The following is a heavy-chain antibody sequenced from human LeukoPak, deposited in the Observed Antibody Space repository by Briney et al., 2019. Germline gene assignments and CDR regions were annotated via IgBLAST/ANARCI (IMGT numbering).Heavy chain of an antibody. V-gene: IGHV3-74*01. J-gene: IGHJ6*02. CDR2: INSDGSAT. Sequence: TGGSLRLSCAASGFTFSSYWMHWVRQAPGKGLVWVSRINSDGSATAYAGSVKGRFTISGDNAKNTLYLQMNSLRAEDTAVCYCARVRLGYSYGYYFYGMDVWGQGTTVTVSS. D-gene: IGHD5-18*01. CDR1: GFTFSSYW. CDR3: ARVRLGYSYGYYFYGMDV.